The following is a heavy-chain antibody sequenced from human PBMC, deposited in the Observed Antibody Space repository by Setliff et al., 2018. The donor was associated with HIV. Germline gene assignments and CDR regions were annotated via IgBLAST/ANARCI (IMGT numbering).Heavy chain of an antibody. CDR3: VRGMTSYDSSGYSIPYYFDY. J-gene: IGHJ4*02. CDR2: INPDSRGT. CDR1: GYAFTDYS. Sequence: GASVKVSCKTSGYAFTDYSIHWVRQAPGQGLEWVGRINPDSRGTTYAQKFQGRVTMTRDTSTDTLYMDLSSLTSEDTAVYYCVRGMTSYDSSGYSIPYYFDYWGQGTLVTVSS. V-gene: IGHV1-2*06. D-gene: IGHD3-22*01.